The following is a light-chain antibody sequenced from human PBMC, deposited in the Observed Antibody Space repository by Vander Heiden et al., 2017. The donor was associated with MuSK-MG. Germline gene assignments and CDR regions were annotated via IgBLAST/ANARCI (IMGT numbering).Light chain of an antibody. CDR3: SSYEVSNNLL. Sequence: QSSLTQPPSASGSPGQSVTISCTGTSSDVGGYNYVSWYQQHPGKSPKLMIYAVSQRHSGVPDRVSGFQYGNHAHLTVSGLQAADEAYYDCSSYEVSNNLLFGGRTKLSVL. V-gene: IGLV2-8*01. CDR2: AVS. CDR1: SSDVGGYNY. J-gene: IGLJ2*01.